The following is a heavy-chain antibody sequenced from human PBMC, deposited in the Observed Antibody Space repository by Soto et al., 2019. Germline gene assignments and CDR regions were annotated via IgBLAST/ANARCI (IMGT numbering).Heavy chain of an antibody. Sequence: EVQLLDSGGGLVQPGGSLRLSCAASGFTFSNYAMTWVRQGPGKGLEWVSGISGSGGRSYYADSVKGRFTISRDNSKSTLYLQMNRLRAEETAVYYCAKAYFVWSSEQPYYFDYWGQGTLVTVSS. CDR2: ISGSGGRS. D-gene: IGHD3-16*01. J-gene: IGHJ4*02. CDR3: AKAYFVWSSEQPYYFDY. V-gene: IGHV3-23*01. CDR1: GFTFSNYA.